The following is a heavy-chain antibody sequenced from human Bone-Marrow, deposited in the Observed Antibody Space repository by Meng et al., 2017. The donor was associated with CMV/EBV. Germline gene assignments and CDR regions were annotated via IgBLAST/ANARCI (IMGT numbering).Heavy chain of an antibody. J-gene: IGHJ4*02. CDR3: ARGHDNGANFFMD. Sequence: GESLKISCAASGFTVSSSYMSWVRQAPGKGLEWVSVIYIPGTTYYADSVKGRFTISRDNSKNTLYLQMSSLRAEDTAVYYCARGHDNGANFFMDWGQGTLVTVSS. D-gene: IGHD4/OR15-4a*01. CDR1: GFTVSSSY. V-gene: IGHV3-53*01. CDR2: IYIPGTT.